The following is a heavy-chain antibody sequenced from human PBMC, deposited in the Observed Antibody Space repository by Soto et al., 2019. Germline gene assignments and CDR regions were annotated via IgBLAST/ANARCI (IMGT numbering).Heavy chain of an antibody. V-gene: IGHV3-48*02. CDR1: GFTFSSYS. Sequence: GGSLRLSCAASGFTFSSYSMNWVRQAPGKGLEWVSYISSSSSTIYYAVSVKGRFTISRDNAKNSLYLQMNSLRDEDTAVYYCARAAGSGRPYYYYYYGMDVWGQGTTVTVSS. CDR3: ARAAGSGRPYYYYYYGMDV. CDR2: ISSSSSTI. D-gene: IGHD3-10*01. J-gene: IGHJ6*02.